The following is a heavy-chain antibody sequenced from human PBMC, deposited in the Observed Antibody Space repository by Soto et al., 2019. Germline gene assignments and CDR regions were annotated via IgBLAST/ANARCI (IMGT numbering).Heavy chain of an antibody. V-gene: IGHV3-23*01. Sequence: GGSLRLSCAASGFTFSSYAMSWVRQAPGKGLEWVSAISGSGGSTYYADSVKGRFTISRDNSKNTLYLQMNSLRAEDTAVYYCAKDLGPPPIILTGPDPPTDYWGQGTLVTVSS. J-gene: IGHJ4*02. CDR3: AKDLGPPPIILTGPDPPTDY. CDR1: GFTFSSYA. CDR2: ISGSGGST. D-gene: IGHD3-9*01.